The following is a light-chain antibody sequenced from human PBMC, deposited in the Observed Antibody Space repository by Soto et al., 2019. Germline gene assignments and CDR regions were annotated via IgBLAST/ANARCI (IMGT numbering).Light chain of an antibody. CDR2: AAS. Sequence: DIQMTQSPSSLSTSVRDRVTITCRASQGISSYLAWYQQKPGKAPKLLIYAASTLQSGVPPRFSGSGSGTEFTLTISNLQPDDIATYYCQQYENYWTFGQGTKVDIK. CDR1: QGISSY. J-gene: IGKJ1*01. V-gene: IGKV1-9*01. CDR3: QQYENYWT.